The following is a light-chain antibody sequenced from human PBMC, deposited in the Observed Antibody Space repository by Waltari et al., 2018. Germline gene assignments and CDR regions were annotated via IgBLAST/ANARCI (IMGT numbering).Light chain of an antibody. Sequence: QLVLTQSPSASASLGASVKPTCTLSRGHRSNVIAWLQQQQEKGPRYLMKVNSDGSHSKGDKIPDRFSGSSSGAEHYLTISSLQSEDEADYYCQTGGHGTWVFGGGTKLTVL. J-gene: IGLJ3*02. CDR1: RGHRSNV. CDR3: QTGGHGTWV. CDR2: VNSDGSH. V-gene: IGLV4-69*01.